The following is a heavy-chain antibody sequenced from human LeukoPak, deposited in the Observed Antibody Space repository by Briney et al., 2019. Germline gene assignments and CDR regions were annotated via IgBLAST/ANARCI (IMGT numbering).Heavy chain of an antibody. CDR3: ARAPGIQLWKFGY. Sequence: GGSLRLSCAASGFTFSSYAMHWVRQAPGKGLEWVAVISYDGSNKYYADSVKGRFTISRDNSKNTLYLQMNSLRAEDTAVYYCARAPGIQLWKFGYWGQGTLVTVSS. V-gene: IGHV3-30-3*01. D-gene: IGHD5-18*01. J-gene: IGHJ4*02. CDR1: GFTFSSYA. CDR2: ISYDGSNK.